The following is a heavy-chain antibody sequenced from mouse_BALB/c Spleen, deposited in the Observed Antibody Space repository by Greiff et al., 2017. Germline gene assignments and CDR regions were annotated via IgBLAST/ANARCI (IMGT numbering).Heavy chain of an antibody. Sequence: QVQLQQPGAELVRPGASVKLSCKASGYTFTSYWINWVKQRPGQGLEWIGNIYPSDSYTNYNQKFKDKATLTVDKSSSTAYMQLSSPTSEDSAVYYCTAYGNCHFDYWGQGTTLTVSS. CDR1: GYTFTSYW. V-gene: IGHV1-69*02. J-gene: IGHJ2*01. CDR2: IYPSDSYT. CDR3: TAYGNCHFDY. D-gene: IGHD2-1*01.